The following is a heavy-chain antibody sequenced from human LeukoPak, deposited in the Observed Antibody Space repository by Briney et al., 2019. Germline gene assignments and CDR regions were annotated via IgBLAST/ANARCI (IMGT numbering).Heavy chain of an antibody. J-gene: IGHJ4*02. D-gene: IGHD5-18*01. Sequence: GSSVKVSCKASGGTFSSYAISWVRQAPGQGLEWMGGIIPIFGTANYAQKFQGRVTITADESTSTAYMELSSLRSEDTAVYYCATREYSYCLSYFDYWGQGTLVTVSS. CDR2: IIPIFGTA. V-gene: IGHV1-69*01. CDR3: ATREYSYCLSYFDY. CDR1: GGTFSSYA.